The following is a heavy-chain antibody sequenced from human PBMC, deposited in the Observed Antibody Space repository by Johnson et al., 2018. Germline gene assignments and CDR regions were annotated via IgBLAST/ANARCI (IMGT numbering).Heavy chain of an antibody. CDR3: ARDGGYSCFDY. D-gene: IGHD3-22*01. CDR1: GGSVSSGSYY. J-gene: IGHJ4*02. V-gene: IGHV4-61*01. Sequence: QVQLVESGPGLVKPSETLSLICSVSGGSVSSGSYYWSWIRQPPGKGVEWIGYIYNSGSTNYNPPLKSRVTISVDTSKNQFSLKLNSVTAADTAVYYCARDGGYSCFDYWGQGTLVTVSS. CDR2: IYNSGST.